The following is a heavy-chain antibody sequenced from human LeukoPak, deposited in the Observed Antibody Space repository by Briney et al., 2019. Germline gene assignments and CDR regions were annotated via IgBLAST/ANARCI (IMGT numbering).Heavy chain of an antibody. CDR2: INPSGGST. J-gene: IGHJ6*02. CDR1: GYTFTSYY. V-gene: IGHV1-46*01. Sequence: ASVKVSCKASGYTFTSYYMHWVRQAPGQGLEWMGIINPSGGSTSYAQKFQGRVTMTRDTSTSTVYMELSSLRSEDTAVYYCARDLGCSSTSCHPYYYYYYGMDVWGQGTTVTVSS. D-gene: IGHD2-2*01. CDR3: ARDLGCSSTSCHPYYYYYYGMDV.